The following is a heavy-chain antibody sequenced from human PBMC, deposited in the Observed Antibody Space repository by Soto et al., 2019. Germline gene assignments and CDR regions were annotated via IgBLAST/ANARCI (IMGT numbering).Heavy chain of an antibody. Sequence: PGGSLRLSCAASGFTFSSYGMHWVRRAPGKGLEWVAVISYDGSNKYYADSVKGRFTISIDNSKNTLYLQMNSLRAEDTAVYYCAKNVRGFLEWLFNYWGQGTLVTVSS. D-gene: IGHD3-3*01. CDR2: ISYDGSNK. CDR3: AKNVRGFLEWLFNY. V-gene: IGHV3-30*18. J-gene: IGHJ4*02. CDR1: GFTFSSYG.